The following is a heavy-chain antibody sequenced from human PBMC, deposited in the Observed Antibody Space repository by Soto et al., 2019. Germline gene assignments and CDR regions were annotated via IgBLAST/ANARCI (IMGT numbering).Heavy chain of an antibody. CDR3: TAGKLYPSLDFDY. CDR1: GFTFGDYA. V-gene: IGHV3-49*04. D-gene: IGHD2-8*01. J-gene: IGHJ4*02. CDR2: IRSKAYGGTT. Sequence: GGSLRLSCTASGFTFGDYAMSWVRQAPGKGLGWVGFIRSKAYGGTTEYAASVKGRFTISRDDSKSIAYLQMNSLKTEDTAVYYCTAGKLYPSLDFDYWGPGTLVTVSS.